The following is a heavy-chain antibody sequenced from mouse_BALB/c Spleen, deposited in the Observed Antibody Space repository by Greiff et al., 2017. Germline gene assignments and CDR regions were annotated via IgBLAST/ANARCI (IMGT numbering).Heavy chain of an antibody. CDR1: GYTFTSYW. CDR2: INPSTGYT. Sequence: QVQLKESGAELAKPGASVKMSCKASGYTFTSYWMHWVKQRPGQGLEWIGYINPSTGYTEYNQKFKDKATLTADKSSSTAYMQLSSLTSEDSAVYYCARQWLLRNYAMDYWGQGTSVTVSS. D-gene: IGHD2-3*01. CDR3: ARQWLLRNYAMDY. V-gene: IGHV1-7*01. J-gene: IGHJ4*01.